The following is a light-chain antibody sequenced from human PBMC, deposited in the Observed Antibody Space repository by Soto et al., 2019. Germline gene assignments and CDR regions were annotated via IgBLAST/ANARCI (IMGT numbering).Light chain of an antibody. CDR1: NIGSKN. J-gene: IGLJ2*01. Sequence: SYELTQPLSVSLALGQTARITCGGNNIGSKNVHWYQQKPGQAPLLVIYRDSNRPSGIPERFFGSNSGNTATLAISRAQAGDEADYYSKVWGSSTRVVGGGTKLTVL. V-gene: IGLV3-9*01. CDR3: KVWGSSTRV. CDR2: RDS.